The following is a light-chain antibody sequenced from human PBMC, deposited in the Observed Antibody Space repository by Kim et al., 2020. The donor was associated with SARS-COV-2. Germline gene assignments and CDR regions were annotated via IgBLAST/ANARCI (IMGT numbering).Light chain of an antibody. CDR1: QSLLDTSDNRTY. CDR2: WAS. V-gene: IGKV4-1*01. CDR3: HKYYSAFWT. Sequence: DIVMTQSPESLTVSLGERASINCKSSQSLLDTSDNRTYLTWYQQKTGQSPRVLISWASSRESGVPDRFSGSGSETDFTLTITNVQAEDVAVYYCHKYYSAFWTFGQGTKVDSK. J-gene: IGKJ1*01.